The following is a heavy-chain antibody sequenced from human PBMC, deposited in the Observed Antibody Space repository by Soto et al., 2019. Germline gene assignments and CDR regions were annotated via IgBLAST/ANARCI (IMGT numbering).Heavy chain of an antibody. V-gene: IGHV3-73*01. D-gene: IGHD4-4*01. CDR1: GFTFSGSA. J-gene: IGHJ4*02. CDR2: IRSKANSYAT. CDR3: TRLVHDYSNY. Sequence: GGSLRLSCAASGFTFSGSAMHWVRQASGKGLEWVGRIRSKANSYATAYAASVKGRFTISRDDSKNTAYLQMNSLKTEDTAVYYCTRLVHDYSNYWGQGTLVTVSS.